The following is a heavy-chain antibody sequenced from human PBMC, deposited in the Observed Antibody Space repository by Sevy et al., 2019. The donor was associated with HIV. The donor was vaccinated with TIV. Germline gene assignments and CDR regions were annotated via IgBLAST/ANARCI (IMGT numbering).Heavy chain of an antibody. CDR1: GFTVSSNY. Sequence: GGSLRLSCAASGFTVSSNYMSWVRQPPGKGLEWVSVIYSGGSTYYADSVKGRFTISRDNSKNTLYLQMNSLRAEDTAVYYCARGVARALFDYWGQGTLVTVSS. CDR2: IYSGGST. V-gene: IGHV3-53*01. D-gene: IGHD2-15*01. J-gene: IGHJ4*02. CDR3: ARGVARALFDY.